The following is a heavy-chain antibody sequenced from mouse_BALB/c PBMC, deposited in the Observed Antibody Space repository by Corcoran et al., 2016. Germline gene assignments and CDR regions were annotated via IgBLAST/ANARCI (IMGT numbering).Heavy chain of an antibody. J-gene: IGHJ3*01. CDR1: GFNIKDYY. CDR2: IDPENGNT. CDR3: AYYGNWFAY. D-gene: IGHD2-1*01. V-gene: IGHV14-1*02. Sequence: EVQLQQSGAELVRPGALVKLSCKASGFNIKDYYMHWVKQRPEPGLEWIGWIDPENGNTIYDPKFQGKASITADTSSNTAYLQLSSLTSEDTAVYYCAYYGNWFAYWGQGTLVTVSA.